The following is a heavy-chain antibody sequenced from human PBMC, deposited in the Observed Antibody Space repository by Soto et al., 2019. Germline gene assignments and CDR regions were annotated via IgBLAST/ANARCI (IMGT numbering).Heavy chain of an antibody. CDR1: GFTFSSYA. CDR3: AKDMTTHDPDYYYGMDV. Sequence: PGGSLRLSCAASGFTFSSYAMSWVRQAPGKGLEWVSAISGSGGSTYYADSVKGRFTISRDNSKNTLYLQMNSLRAEDTAVYYCAKDMTTHDPDYYYGMDVWGQGTTVTVSS. J-gene: IGHJ6*02. D-gene: IGHD4-17*01. CDR2: ISGSGGST. V-gene: IGHV3-23*01.